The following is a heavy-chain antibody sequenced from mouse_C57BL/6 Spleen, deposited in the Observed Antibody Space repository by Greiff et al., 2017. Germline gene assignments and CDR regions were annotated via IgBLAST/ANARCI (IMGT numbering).Heavy chain of an antibody. Sequence: VKLMESGAELVKPGASVKISCKASGYAFSSYWMNWVKQRPGKGLEWIGQIYPGDGDTNYNGKFKGKATLTADKSSSTAYMQLSSLTSEDSAVYFCARSRDWDAMDYWGQGTSVTVSS. CDR1: GYAFSSYW. D-gene: IGHD4-1*01. V-gene: IGHV1-80*01. CDR2: IYPGDGDT. CDR3: ARSRDWDAMDY. J-gene: IGHJ4*01.